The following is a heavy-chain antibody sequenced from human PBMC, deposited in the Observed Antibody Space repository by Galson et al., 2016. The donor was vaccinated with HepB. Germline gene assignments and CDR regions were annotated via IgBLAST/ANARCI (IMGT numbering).Heavy chain of an antibody. J-gene: IGHJ5*02. Sequence: SLRLSCAASAFNFSSYAMTWVRQAPEKGLEWVSDILGTAARTYYADSVKGRVTMYRDNSKNIVNLQMHSLRAEDTAVYYCHGAGGFSSWGQGTLVTVSS. CDR1: AFNFSSYA. V-gene: IGHV3-23*01. CDR2: ILGTAART. CDR3: HGAGGFSS. D-gene: IGHD5-12*01.